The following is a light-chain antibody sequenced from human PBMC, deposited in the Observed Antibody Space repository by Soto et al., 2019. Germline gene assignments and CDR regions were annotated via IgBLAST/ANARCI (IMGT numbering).Light chain of an antibody. CDR3: QQFNNLPYS. V-gene: IGKV3-15*01. Sequence: EVVMTQSPATLSVSPGEGATLSCRASQTVSSNLAWYQQKPGQAPRLLIDGSFTRATGVPARFSASRSGTEFTLTITSPQSEDFALYFCQQFNNLPYSFGQGTKVDIK. CDR2: GSF. J-gene: IGKJ2*03. CDR1: QTVSSN.